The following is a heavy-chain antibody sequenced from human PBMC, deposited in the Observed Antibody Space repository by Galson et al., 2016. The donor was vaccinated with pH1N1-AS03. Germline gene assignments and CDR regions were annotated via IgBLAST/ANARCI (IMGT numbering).Heavy chain of an antibody. D-gene: IGHD4-17*01. V-gene: IGHV3-11*01. CDR1: GFTFIDYY. J-gene: IGHJ3*02. CDR2: ISPTATTI. Sequence: SLRPSCAASGFTFIDYYMNWIRQAPGKGLEWVSYISPTATTINYADSVKGRFTISRDNAKNSLYLQMSTLRSDDTAVYYCARPNGDYAINAFDIWGQGTMVTVSS. CDR3: ARPNGDYAINAFDI.